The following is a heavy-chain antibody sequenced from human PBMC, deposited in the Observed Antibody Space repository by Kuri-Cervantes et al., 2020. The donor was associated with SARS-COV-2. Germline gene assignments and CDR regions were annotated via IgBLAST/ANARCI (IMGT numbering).Heavy chain of an antibody. CDR3: ARLDAVVYFSMDV. V-gene: IGHV1-18*01. Sequence: ASVKVSCKASGYSFTSFGITWVRQAPGQGLEWMGWISAFNGNTNYAQKFRDRVALTTDTSTSIAYMELRTLRSDDTAVYYCARLDAVVYFSMDVWGQGTTVTVSS. CDR1: GYSFTSFG. D-gene: IGHD5-18*01. J-gene: IGHJ6*02. CDR2: ISAFNGNT.